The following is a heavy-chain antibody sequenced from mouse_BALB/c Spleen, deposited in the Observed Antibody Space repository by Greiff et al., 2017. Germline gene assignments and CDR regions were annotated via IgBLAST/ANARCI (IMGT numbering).Heavy chain of an antibody. D-gene: IGHD1-1*01. CDR3: ARDYYGSLYFDY. Sequence: EVKLQESGPGLVKPSQSLSLTCSVTGYSITSGYYWNWIRQFPGNKLEWMGYISYDGSNNYNPSLKNRISITRDTSKNQFFLKLNSVTTEDTATYYCARDYYGSLYFDYWGQGTTLTVSS. V-gene: IGHV3-6*02. J-gene: IGHJ2*01. CDR2: ISYDGSN. CDR1: GYSITSGYY.